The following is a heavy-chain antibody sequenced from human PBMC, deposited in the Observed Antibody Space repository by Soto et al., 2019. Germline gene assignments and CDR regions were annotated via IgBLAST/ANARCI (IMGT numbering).Heavy chain of an antibody. CDR2: ISWNSGSI. CDR3: ASGRGYDILTGYYPYFDY. J-gene: IGHJ4*02. V-gene: IGHV3-9*01. CDR1: GFIFDDYA. D-gene: IGHD3-9*01. Sequence: EVQLVESGGGLAQPGRSLRLSCAASGFIFDDYAMHWVRQVPGRGLEWVSGISWNSGSIGYADSVKGRFTISRDNVKKSLYLQMNSLRAEDTALYYCASGRGYDILTGYYPYFDYWGQGTLVTVSS.